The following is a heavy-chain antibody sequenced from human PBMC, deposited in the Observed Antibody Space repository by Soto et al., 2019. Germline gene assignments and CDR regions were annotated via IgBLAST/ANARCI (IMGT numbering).Heavy chain of an antibody. CDR1: GFNFGVFG. J-gene: IGHJ4*02. D-gene: IGHD6-19*01. CDR3: SRTRRSSLLEVAGPGFEY. Sequence: QVRLVESGGGVVQPGRSLRLSCAASGFNFGVFGMHWVRQAPGKGLEWFSVLSYEGSEEYYADSVRGRFTISRDNSNNPLFLQMDSLRVDDTGVYYCSRTRRSSLLEVAGPGFEYWGQGTLVTVS. V-gene: IGHV3-30*03. CDR2: LSYEGSEE.